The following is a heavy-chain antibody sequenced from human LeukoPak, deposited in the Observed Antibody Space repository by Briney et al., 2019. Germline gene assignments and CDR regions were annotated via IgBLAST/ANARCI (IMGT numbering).Heavy chain of an antibody. CDR1: GGSFSGYY. CDR3: ARGSDSSCYYSDY. J-gene: IGHJ4*02. CDR2: INHSGST. V-gene: IGHV4-34*01. D-gene: IGHD3-22*01. Sequence: PSENLSLTCAVYGGSFSGYYWSWIRQPPGKGLEWIGEINHSGSTNYNPSLKSRVTISVDTSKNQFSLKLSSVTAADTAVYYCARGSDSSCYYSDYWGQGTMVTVSS.